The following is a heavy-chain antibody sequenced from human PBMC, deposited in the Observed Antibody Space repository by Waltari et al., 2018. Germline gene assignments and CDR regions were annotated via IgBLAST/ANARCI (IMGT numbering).Heavy chain of an antibody. V-gene: IGHV3-53*01. D-gene: IGHD2-21*01. CDR1: GATVTPEY. J-gene: IGHJ4*02. CDR3: ARGGGFNFILFED. Sequence: VQLVESGGGLTQPGGSVRLSWALLGATVTPEYLSWGRQAPGRGREWVSRMYRGGNTYYADAVKGRFTMSRDPSENTVNLQMNSLRVDDTARYYCARGGGFNFILFEDWGQGTGVTVSS. CDR2: MYRGGNT.